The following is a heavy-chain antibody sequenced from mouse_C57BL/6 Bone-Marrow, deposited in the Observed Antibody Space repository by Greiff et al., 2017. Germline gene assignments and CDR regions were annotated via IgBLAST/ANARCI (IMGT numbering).Heavy chain of an antibody. V-gene: IGHV8-8*01. CDR2: IGWDDDK. J-gene: IGHJ2*01. Sequence: LEESGPGILQPSQTLSLTCSFSGFSLSTFGMGVGWIRQPSGKGLEWLAHIGWDDDKYYNQALKSRRTISKDTSKNQVFLKIANVDTADTATYYCARIKKDYDDFDYWGQGTTLTVSA. CDR3: ARIKKDYDDFDY. CDR1: GFSLSTFGMG. D-gene: IGHD2-4*01.